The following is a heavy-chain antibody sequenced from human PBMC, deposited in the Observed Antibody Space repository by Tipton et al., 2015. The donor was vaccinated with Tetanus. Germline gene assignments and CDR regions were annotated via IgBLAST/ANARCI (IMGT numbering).Heavy chain of an antibody. V-gene: IGHV4-61*01. J-gene: IGHJ4*02. CDR3: ASTYYYDSSGYYRSAGFDY. D-gene: IGHD3-22*01. Sequence: TLSLTCTVSGGSVSSGSYYWSWIRQPPGKGLEWIGYIYYSGSTNYNPSLKSRVTISVDTSKNQFSLKLSSVTAADTAVYYCASTYYYDSSGYYRSAGFDYWGQGTLVTVSS. CDR2: IYYSGST. CDR1: GGSVSSGSYY.